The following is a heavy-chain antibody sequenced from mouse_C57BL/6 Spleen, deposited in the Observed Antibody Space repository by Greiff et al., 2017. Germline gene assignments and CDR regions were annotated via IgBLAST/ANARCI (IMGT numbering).Heavy chain of an antibody. V-gene: IGHV1-15*01. D-gene: IGHD2-3*01. CDR2: IDPETGGT. CDR1: GYTFTDYE. CDR3: TRSFYDSLSDY. Sequence: QVQLQQSGAELVRPGASVTLSCKASGYTFTDYEMHWVKQTPVHGLEWIGAIDPETGGTAYNQKFKGKAILTADKSSSTAYMELRSLTSEDSAVYYCTRSFYDSLSDYWGQGTTLTVSS. J-gene: IGHJ2*01.